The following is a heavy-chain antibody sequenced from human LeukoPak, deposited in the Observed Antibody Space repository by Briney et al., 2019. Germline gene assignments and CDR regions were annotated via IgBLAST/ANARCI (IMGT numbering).Heavy chain of an antibody. Sequence: SETLSLTCTVSGGSISSGGYSWSWIRQHPGKGLEWIGYIYYSGSTYYNPSLKSRVTISVDTSKNQFSLKLSSVTAADTAVYYCARVYGSGTGFDDAFDIWGQGTMVTVSS. D-gene: IGHD3-10*01. CDR1: GGSISSGGYS. J-gene: IGHJ3*02. CDR2: IYYSGST. CDR3: ARVYGSGTGFDDAFDI. V-gene: IGHV4-31*03.